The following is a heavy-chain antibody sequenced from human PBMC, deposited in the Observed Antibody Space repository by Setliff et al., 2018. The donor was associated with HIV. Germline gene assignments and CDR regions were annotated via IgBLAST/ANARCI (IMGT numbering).Heavy chain of an antibody. CDR1: GFTFSNHV. J-gene: IGHJ4*02. Sequence: PGESLKISCAASGFTFSNHVMNWVRQAPGKGLEWVSAISTSGGAADYADSVKGRFTISRDNSRNTLYLQMNSLRAEDTALYFCARRGNLLEGRQLDSWGQGTLVTVSS. V-gene: IGHV3-23*01. D-gene: IGHD1-1*01. CDR3: ARRGNLLEGRQLDS. CDR2: ISTSGGAA.